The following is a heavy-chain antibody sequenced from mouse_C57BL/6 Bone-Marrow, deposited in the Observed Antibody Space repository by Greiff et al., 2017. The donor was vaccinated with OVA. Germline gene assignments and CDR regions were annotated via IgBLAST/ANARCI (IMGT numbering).Heavy chain of an antibody. CDR2: INYDGSST. V-gene: IGHV5-16*01. Sequence: EVQLLESEGGLVQPGSSMKLSCTASGFTFSDYYMAWVRQVPEKGLEWVANINYDGSSTYYLDSLKSRFIISRDNAKNILYMQMSSLKSEDTATYYCARAIDYYGSSYFDYWGQGTTLTVSS. CDR1: GFTFSDYY. CDR3: ARAIDYYGSSYFDY. J-gene: IGHJ2*01. D-gene: IGHD1-1*01.